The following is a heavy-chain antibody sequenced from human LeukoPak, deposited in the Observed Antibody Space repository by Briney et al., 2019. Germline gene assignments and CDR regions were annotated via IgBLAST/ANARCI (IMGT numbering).Heavy chain of an antibody. CDR3: VKDMKIKAAGYYFDY. Sequence: GGSLRLSCAASGFTFSDYGMHWARQAPGEGLEWVAVIANDGRDKKYADSVRGRFTISRDNSKNTVYLQMNSLRAEDTAVFYCVKDMKIKAAGYYFDYWGQGTLVTVSS. CDR2: IANDGRDK. CDR1: GFTFSDYG. J-gene: IGHJ4*02. D-gene: IGHD6-13*01. V-gene: IGHV3-30*18.